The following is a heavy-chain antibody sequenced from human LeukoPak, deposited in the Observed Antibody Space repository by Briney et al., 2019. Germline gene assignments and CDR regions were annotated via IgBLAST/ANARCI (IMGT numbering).Heavy chain of an antibody. CDR3: AREDKGYCSSTSCLNWFDP. D-gene: IGHD2-2*01. CDR2: INPNSGGT. CDR1: GYTFTGYY. V-gene: IGHV1-2*02. Sequence: ASVKVSCKASGYTFTGYYMHWVRQAPGQGLEWMGWINPNSGGTNYAQKFQGRVTMTRDTSISTAYMELSRLRSDDTAVYYCAREDKGYCSSTSCLNWFDPWGQGTLVTVSS. J-gene: IGHJ5*02.